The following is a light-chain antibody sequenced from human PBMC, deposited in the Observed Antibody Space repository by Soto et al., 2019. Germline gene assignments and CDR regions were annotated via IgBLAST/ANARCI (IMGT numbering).Light chain of an antibody. J-gene: IGKJ2*01. CDR2: WAS. CDR3: QQYYSTPYT. CDR1: QSVLYSSNNKNY. Sequence: DIVMTQCPDSLAVYLGGRATIICKSSQSVLYSSNNKNYLAWYQQKPGQPPKLLIYWASTRESGVPDRFSGSGSGTDFTLTISRLQAEDVAVYYCQQYYSTPYTFGQGTKLEIK. V-gene: IGKV4-1*01.